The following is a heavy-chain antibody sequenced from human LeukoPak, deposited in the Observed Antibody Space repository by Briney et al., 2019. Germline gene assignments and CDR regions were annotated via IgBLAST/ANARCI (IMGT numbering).Heavy chain of an antibody. V-gene: IGHV3-21*01. D-gene: IGHD3-3*01. J-gene: IGHJ6*03. CDR1: GFTFSSYS. CDR3: ARDKRVVIYYYYYYMDV. Sequence: PGGSLRLSCAASGFTFSSYSMNWVRQAPGKRLEWVSSISSSSSYIYYADSVKGRFTISRDNAKNSLYLQMNSLRAEDTAVYYCARDKRVVIYYYYYYMDVWGKGTTVTVSS. CDR2: ISSSSSYI.